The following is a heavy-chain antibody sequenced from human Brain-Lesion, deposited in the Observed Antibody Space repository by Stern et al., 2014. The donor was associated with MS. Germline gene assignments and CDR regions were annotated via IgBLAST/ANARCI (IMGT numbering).Heavy chain of an antibody. CDR1: GYIFTGYY. D-gene: IGHD3-3*01. CDR3: ARDQRGITIFGVVTDYYYLGMDV. CDR2: INPNTGGP. J-gene: IGHJ6*02. Sequence: VQLVQSGAEVKKPGASVKVSCKTSGYIFTGYYIHWVRQAPVQGLEWMAWINPNTGGPKYAQKFQGRVTMSRDTSISTAYVELSSLTSDDTAVYYCARDQRGITIFGVVTDYYYLGMDVWGQGTTVTVSS. V-gene: IGHV1-2*02.